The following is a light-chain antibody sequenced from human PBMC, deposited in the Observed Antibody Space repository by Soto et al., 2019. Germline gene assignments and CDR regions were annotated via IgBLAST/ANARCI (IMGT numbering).Light chain of an antibody. V-gene: IGKV3-20*01. CDR3: QQYAHSTPIS. Sequence: EIVLTQSPGTLSLSPGERATLFCRVSQSFSVRLAWYQQRPGQAPRLLISGACSRATGIPDRFSGSGSGTDFTLTISRLEPEDFALYYCQQYAHSTPISFGQGTLLEI. J-gene: IGKJ5*01. CDR2: GAC. CDR1: QSFSVR.